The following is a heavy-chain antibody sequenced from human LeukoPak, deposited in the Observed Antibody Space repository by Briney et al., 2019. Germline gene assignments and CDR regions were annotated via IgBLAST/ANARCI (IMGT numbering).Heavy chain of an antibody. V-gene: IGHV3-15*01. CDR2: IKSETDGGTT. CDR3: TTDPIVVVITPDYDAFDI. J-gene: IGHJ3*02. CDR1: GFFFTDYA. Sequence: GGSLRLSCTASGFFFTDYAINWVRLVPGKGLEWVGRIKSETDGGTTDYAAPVKGRFTISRDDSKNTLYLQLNSLKPEDTAVYYCTTDPIVVVITPDYDAFDIWGQGTMVAVSS. D-gene: IGHD3-22*01.